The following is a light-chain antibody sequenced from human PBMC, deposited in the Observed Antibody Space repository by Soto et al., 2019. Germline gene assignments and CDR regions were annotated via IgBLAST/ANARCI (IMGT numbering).Light chain of an antibody. J-gene: IGLJ3*02. Sequence: QSVLTQPPSASGTPGQRITISCSGSSSNIGSHTVNWHQQVPGTAPKLLIYNNDQRPSRVPARFSGSKSGASASLAISGLQSDDAGDYYCATWDDSLNGRVFGGGTKVTVL. CDR1: SSNIGSHT. V-gene: IGLV1-44*01. CDR2: NND. CDR3: ATWDDSLNGRV.